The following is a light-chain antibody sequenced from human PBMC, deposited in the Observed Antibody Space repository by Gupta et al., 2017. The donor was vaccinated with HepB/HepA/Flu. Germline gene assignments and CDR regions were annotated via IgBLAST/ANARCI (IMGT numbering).Light chain of an antibody. V-gene: IGKV3-20*01. CDR1: QSVSSSY. Sequence: EIVLTQSPGTLSLSPGARATLSCSASQSVSSSYLAWYQQKPGQAPRLLIYGASSRATGIPDRFSGSGSGTDFTLTISRLEPEDFAVYYCQQYGSSPSWTFGQGTKVEIK. CDR2: GAS. J-gene: IGKJ1*01. CDR3: QQYGSSPSWT.